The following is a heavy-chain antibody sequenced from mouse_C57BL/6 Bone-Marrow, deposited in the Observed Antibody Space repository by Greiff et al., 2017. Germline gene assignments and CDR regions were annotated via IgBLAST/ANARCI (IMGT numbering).Heavy chain of an antibody. CDR1: GFTFSSYA. CDR3: ARAFITTVVAHWYFDV. V-gene: IGHV5-4*03. CDR2: ISDGGSYT. Sequence: EVMLVESGGGLVKPGGSLKLSCAASGFTFSSYAMSWVRQTPEKRLEWVATISDGGSYTYYPDNVKGRFTISRDNAKNNLYLQMSHLKSEDTAMYYCARAFITTVVAHWYFDVWGTGTTVTVSS. D-gene: IGHD1-1*01. J-gene: IGHJ1*03.